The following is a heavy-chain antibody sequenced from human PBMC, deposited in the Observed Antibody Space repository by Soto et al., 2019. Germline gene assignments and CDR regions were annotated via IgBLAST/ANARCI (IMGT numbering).Heavy chain of an antibody. Sequence: SETLSLTCTVSGGSISSYYWSWIRQPPGKGLQYIGYIYYSGSANYNPSLKSRVTISDDTSTNQFFLTLTSVTAADTAVYFCARVPVRKYYRAGSYQNYYFGMDVWGQGTTVTVSS. D-gene: IGHD3-10*01. V-gene: IGHV4-59*08. CDR1: GGSISSYY. J-gene: IGHJ6*02. CDR2: IYYSGSA. CDR3: ARVPVRKYYRAGSYQNYYFGMDV.